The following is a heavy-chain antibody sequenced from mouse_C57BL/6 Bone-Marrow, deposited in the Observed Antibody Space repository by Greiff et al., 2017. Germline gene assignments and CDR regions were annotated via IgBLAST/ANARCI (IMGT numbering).Heavy chain of an antibody. CDR3: ERRGDYDRAWCDY. CDR2: IYPGDGNT. V-gene: IGHV1-82*01. CDR1: GYAFSSSW. J-gene: IGHJ3*01. Sequence: QVQLQQSGPELVKPGASVKISCKASGYAFSSSWMNWVKQRPGKGLEWIGRIYPGDGNTNYNGKFKGKATLTADKSSSTAYMQLSSLTSEDSAVDFYERRGDYDRAWCDYWGQGTLVTVSA. D-gene: IGHD2-4*01.